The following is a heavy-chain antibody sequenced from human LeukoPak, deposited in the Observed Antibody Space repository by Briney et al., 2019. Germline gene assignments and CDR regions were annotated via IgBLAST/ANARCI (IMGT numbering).Heavy chain of an antibody. J-gene: IGHJ4*02. D-gene: IGHD5-12*01. CDR3: ARESGYSGYDSFDS. CDR2: IIPIFGTA. Sequence: ASVKVSCKASGGTLSSFAISWVRQAPGQGLEWMGGIIPIFGTANYAQKFQGRVTITADESTSTAYMELRSLRSEDTAVYYCARESGYSGYDSFDSWGQGTLVTVSS. V-gene: IGHV1-69*01. CDR1: GGTLSSFA.